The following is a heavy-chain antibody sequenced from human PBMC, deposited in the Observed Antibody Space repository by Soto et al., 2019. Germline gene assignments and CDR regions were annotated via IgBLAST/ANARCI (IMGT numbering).Heavy chain of an antibody. J-gene: IGHJ4*02. CDR2: IYYSGST. V-gene: IGHV4-30-4*01. CDR3: AREPSPGYCSGGSCYKSIDY. Sequence: SETLSLTCTVSGGSISSGDYYWSWIRQPPGKGLEWIGYIYYSGSTYYNPSLKSRVTISVDTSKNQFSLKLSSVTAADTAVYYCAREPSPGYCSGGSCYKSIDYWGQGTLVTVSS. CDR1: GGSISSGDYY. D-gene: IGHD2-15*01.